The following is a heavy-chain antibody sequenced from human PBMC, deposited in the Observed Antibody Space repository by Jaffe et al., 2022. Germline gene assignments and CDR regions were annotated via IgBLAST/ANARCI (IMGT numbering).Heavy chain of an antibody. J-gene: IGHJ4*02. CDR3: ARGYPGIYGGNGFDY. D-gene: IGHD4-17*01. CDR1: GGSFSGYY. CDR2: INHSGST. V-gene: IGHV4-34*01. Sequence: QVQLQQWGAGLLKPSETLSLTCAVYGGSFSGYYWSWIRQPPGKGLEWIGEINHSGSTNYNPSLKSRVTISVDTSKNQFSLKLSSVTAADTAVYYCARGYPGIYGGNGFDYWGQGTLVTVSS.